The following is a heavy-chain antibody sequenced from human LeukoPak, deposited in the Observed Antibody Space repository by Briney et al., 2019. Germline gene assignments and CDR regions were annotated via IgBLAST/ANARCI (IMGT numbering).Heavy chain of an antibody. V-gene: IGHV4-4*07. CDR3: ARSGMVRGVITFGPPYYFDY. Sequence: SETLSLTCTVSGGSISSYYWSWIRQPAGKGLEWIGRIYTSGSTNYNPSLKSRVTMSVDTSKNQFSLKLSSVTAADTAVYYCARSGMVRGVITFGPPYYFDYWGQGTLVTVSS. D-gene: IGHD3-10*01. J-gene: IGHJ4*02. CDR1: GGSISSYY. CDR2: IYTSGST.